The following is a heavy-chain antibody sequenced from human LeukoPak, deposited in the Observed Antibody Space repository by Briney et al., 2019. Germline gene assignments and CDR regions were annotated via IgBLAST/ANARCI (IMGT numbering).Heavy chain of an antibody. V-gene: IGHV4-59*01. D-gene: IGHD6-13*01. CDR1: GDSISSYY. J-gene: IGHJ4*02. CDR3: ARVRYSSSGKYYFVY. Sequence: SETLSLTCTVSGDSISSYYWSWIRQPPGRGLEWIGYMYYSGSTNYNPSLKSRVTISMGTSKDQFSLKLSSVTAADTAVYYCARVRYSSSGKYYFVYWGQGFLVIVSS. CDR2: MYYSGST.